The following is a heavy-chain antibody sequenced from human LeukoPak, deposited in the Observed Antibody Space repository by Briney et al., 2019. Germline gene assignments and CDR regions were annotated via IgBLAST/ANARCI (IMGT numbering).Heavy chain of an antibody. D-gene: IGHD2-2*01. V-gene: IGHV3-30-3*01. CDR2: ILYDGSYK. CDR3: AKGRGYCSSTSCYGHYFDY. CDR1: GFTFSSYA. Sequence: GGSLRLSCAASGFTFSSYAMHWVRQAPGKGLEWVAVILYDGSYKYYADSLKGRFTISRDNSKNTLYLQMNSLRAEDTAVYYCAKGRGYCSSTSCYGHYFDYWGQGTLVTVSS. J-gene: IGHJ4*02.